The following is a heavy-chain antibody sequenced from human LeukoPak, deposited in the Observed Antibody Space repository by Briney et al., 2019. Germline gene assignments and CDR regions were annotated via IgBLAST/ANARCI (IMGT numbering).Heavy chain of an antibody. V-gene: IGHV1-69*05. Sequence: SVTVSFTASRDTFDIYSISWVRHAPGQGLEWMGGTIPMFGSANYAQKLQGRVTITTDQSPTTAYMELSSLSPEDTAVYYCARVGRSRGSLPNTYYYMDVWGKGTTLTVSS. J-gene: IGHJ6*03. CDR2: TIPMFGSA. D-gene: IGHD2-15*01. CDR3: ARVGRSRGSLPNTYYYMDV. CDR1: RDTFDIYS.